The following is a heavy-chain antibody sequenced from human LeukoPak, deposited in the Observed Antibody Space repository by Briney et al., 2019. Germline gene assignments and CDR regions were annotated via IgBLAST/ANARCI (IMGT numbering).Heavy chain of an antibody. CDR2: ISYDGSNK. V-gene: IGHV3-30-3*01. D-gene: IGHD5-24*01. CDR1: GFTFSSYA. J-gene: IGHJ4*02. CDR3: AKDQWLQLLGYFDY. Sequence: PGESLRLSCAASGFTFSSYAMHWVRQAPGKGLEWVAVISYDGSNKYYADSVKGRFTISRDNSKNTLYLQMNSLRAEDTAVYYCAKDQWLQLLGYFDYWGQGTLVTVSS.